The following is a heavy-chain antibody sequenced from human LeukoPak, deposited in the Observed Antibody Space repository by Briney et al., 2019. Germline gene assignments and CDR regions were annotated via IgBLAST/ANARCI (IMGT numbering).Heavy chain of an antibody. Sequence: SGGSLRLSCSASGFTFSSYAMHWVRQAPGKGLEYVSAISSDGGSTYYADSLRGRFTISRDNSKNTLYLQMSSLRPEDTAIYYCSGFLAFDHWGQGTLVTVSS. CDR2: ISSDGGST. D-gene: IGHD3-10*01. J-gene: IGHJ4*02. CDR1: GFTFSSYA. CDR3: SGFLAFDH. V-gene: IGHV3-64D*09.